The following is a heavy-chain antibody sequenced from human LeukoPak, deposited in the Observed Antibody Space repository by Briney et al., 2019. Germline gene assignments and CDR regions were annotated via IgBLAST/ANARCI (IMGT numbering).Heavy chain of an antibody. J-gene: IGHJ5*02. Sequence: GGSLRLSCAASGFTFSSYAMSWVRQAPGKGLEWVSAISGSGGSTYYADSVEGRFTISRDNSKTTLYLQMNSLRAEDTAVYYCAKDNTPYQLLYYWFDPWGQGTLVTVSS. D-gene: IGHD2-2*02. CDR2: ISGSGGST. V-gene: IGHV3-23*01. CDR3: AKDNTPYQLLYYWFDP. CDR1: GFTFSSYA.